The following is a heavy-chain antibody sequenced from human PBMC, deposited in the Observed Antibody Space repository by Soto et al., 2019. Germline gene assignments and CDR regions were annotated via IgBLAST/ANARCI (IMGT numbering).Heavy chain of an antibody. CDR1: GFTFSSYA. CDR3: AKVGDILTAHTGFDY. CDR2: ISGSGGST. Sequence: PGGSLRLSCAASGFTFSSYAMSWVRQAPGKGLEWVSAISGSGGSTYYADSVKGRFTISRDNSKNTLYLQMNSLRAEDTAVYYCAKVGDILTAHTGFDYWGQGTLVTVSS. D-gene: IGHD3-9*01. V-gene: IGHV3-23*01. J-gene: IGHJ4*02.